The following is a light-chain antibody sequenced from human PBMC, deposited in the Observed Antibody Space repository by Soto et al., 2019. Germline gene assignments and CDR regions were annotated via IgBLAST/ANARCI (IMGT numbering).Light chain of an antibody. V-gene: IGKV1-39*01. CDR2: AAS. CDR1: QSISSY. CDR3: QQSYSTVWT. Sequence: DIQMTQSPPYLTASVGDRVTITCRASQSISSYLNWYQQKPGKAPKLLIYAASSLQSGVPSRFSGSGSGTDFTLTISSLQPEDFAAYYCQQSYSTVWTFGQGTKVDIK. J-gene: IGKJ1*01.